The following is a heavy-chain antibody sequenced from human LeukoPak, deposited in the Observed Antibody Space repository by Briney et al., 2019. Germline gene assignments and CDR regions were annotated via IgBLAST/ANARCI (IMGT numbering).Heavy chain of an antibody. CDR1: GFTFSSYS. J-gene: IGHJ4*02. V-gene: IGHV3-21*01. Sequence: GGSLRLSCAASGFTFSSYSMNWVRQAPGKGLEWVSSISSSSSYIYYADSVKGRFTISRDNAKNSLYLQMNSLRAEDTAVYYCARDVHYDYVWGSYPVVGYWGQGTLVTVS. CDR2: ISSSSSYI. CDR3: ARDVHYDYVWGSYPVVGY. D-gene: IGHD3-16*01.